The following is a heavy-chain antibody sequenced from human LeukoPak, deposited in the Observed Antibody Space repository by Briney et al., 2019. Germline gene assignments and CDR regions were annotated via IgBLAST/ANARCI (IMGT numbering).Heavy chain of an antibody. D-gene: IGHD3-22*01. CDR2: IRSKAYGGAT. Sequence: GRSLRLSCIASGFTFGDYAMSWVRQAPGKGLEWVGFIRSKAYGGATEYAASVKSRFSISRDDSKSIAYLQMNSLRTEDTAVYYCATEFFQNGYNYWGQGTLVTVSS. J-gene: IGHJ4*02. CDR1: GFTFGDYA. V-gene: IGHV3-49*04. CDR3: ATEFFQNGYNY.